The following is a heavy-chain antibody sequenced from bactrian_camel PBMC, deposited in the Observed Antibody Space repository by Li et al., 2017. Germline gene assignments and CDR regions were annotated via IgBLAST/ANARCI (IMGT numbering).Heavy chain of an antibody. CDR1: GSTASSKS. CDR3: AKGDAAYYSGSYGNTETFAY. J-gene: IGHJ4*01. D-gene: IGHD2*01. Sequence: HVQLVESGGGSVQAGGSLRLSCAASGSTASSKSMGWFRQGPGLERVPIAGIHIGGGIAQYSDSVKGRFTISRDSAKNTLYLQLNSLKTEDTAVYYCAKGDAAYYSGSYGNTETFAYRGQGTQVT. V-gene: IGHV3S54*01. CDR2: IHIGGGIA.